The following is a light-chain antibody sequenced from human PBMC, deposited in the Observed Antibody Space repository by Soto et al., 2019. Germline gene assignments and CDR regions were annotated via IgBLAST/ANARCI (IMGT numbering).Light chain of an antibody. V-gene: IGLV2-14*01. CDR3: SSYTSSSTLV. CDR1: SSDVGGYNY. CDR2: DVS. J-gene: IGLJ1*01. Sequence: QSVLTQPASVSGSPGQSITISCTGTSSDVGGYNYVSWYQQHPGKAPKLMIYDVSNRPSGVSNRFSGSKSGNTASLTISGLQAEDEADYYSSSYTSSSTLVFETGTKVTVL.